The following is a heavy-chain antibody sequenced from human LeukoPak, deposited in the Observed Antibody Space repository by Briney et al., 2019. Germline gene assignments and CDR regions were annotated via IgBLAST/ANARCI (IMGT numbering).Heavy chain of an antibody. J-gene: IGHJ4*02. CDR3: AKDSSDYYFDY. D-gene: IGHD3-22*01. CDR2: INAAGNST. Sequence: PGGSLRLSCAASGFTFSSYWMQWVRQVPGRGLVWVSRINAAGNSTIYTDSVKGRFTISRDNSKNTLYVQLNSLRPDDTAVYYCAKDSSDYYFDYWGQGTLVTVSS. V-gene: IGHV3-74*01. CDR1: GFTFSSYW.